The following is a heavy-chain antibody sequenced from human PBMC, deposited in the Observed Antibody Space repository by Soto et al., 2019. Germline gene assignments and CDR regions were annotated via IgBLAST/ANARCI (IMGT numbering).Heavy chain of an antibody. J-gene: IGHJ4*02. CDR3: ARDRPYDYIWGSYRPLVAY. CDR1: GYTFTSYG. Sequence: ASVKVSCKASGYTFTSYGISWVRQAPGQGLEWMGWISAYNGNTNYAQKLQGRVTMTTDTSTSTAYMELRSLRSDDTAVYYCARDRPYDYIWGSYRPLVAYWGQGTLDLVSS. D-gene: IGHD3-16*02. CDR2: ISAYNGNT. V-gene: IGHV1-18*01.